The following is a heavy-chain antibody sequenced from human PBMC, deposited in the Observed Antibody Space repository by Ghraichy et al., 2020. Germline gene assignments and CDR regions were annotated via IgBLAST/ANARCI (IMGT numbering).Heavy chain of an antibody. J-gene: IGHJ4*02. CDR3: AKGDLPPFRDTAMINFGGVGY. V-gene: IGHV3-23*01. D-gene: IGHD5-18*01. CDR2: MSGTGSST. CDR1: GFTFSNYA. Sequence: GGSLRLSCAASGFTFSNYAMSWVRQAPGKGLEWVSTMSGTGSSTYYADSVKGRFTISRDNSKNTLYLQMNSLRAEDTAVYFCAKGDLPPFRDTAMINFGGVGYWGQGTLVTVSS.